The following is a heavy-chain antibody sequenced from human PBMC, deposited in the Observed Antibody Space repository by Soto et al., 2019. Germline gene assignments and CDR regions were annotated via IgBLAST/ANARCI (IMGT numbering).Heavy chain of an antibody. CDR1: GFTFSSYG. CDR2: ISYDGSNK. CDR3: ARSGPTYMEGPRGLAYYYYGMDV. Sequence: QVQLVESGGGVVQPGRSLRLSCAASGFTFSSYGMHWVRQAPGKGLEWVAVISYDGSNKYYADSVKGRFTISRDNSKNTLYLQMNSLRAEDTAVYYCARSGPTYMEGPRGLAYYYYGMDVWGQGTTVTVSS. V-gene: IGHV3-30*03. J-gene: IGHJ6*02. D-gene: IGHD5-12*01.